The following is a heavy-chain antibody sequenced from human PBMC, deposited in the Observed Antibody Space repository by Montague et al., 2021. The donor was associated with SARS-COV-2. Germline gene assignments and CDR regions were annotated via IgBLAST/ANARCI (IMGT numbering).Heavy chain of an antibody. Sequence: SETLSLTCAVSGGSISGFSWSWVRQPAGKGLEWIGSVTTSGTTXXXPSXRSRVTMSVDTSKNQLSLNLNSVTAADTAIYYCARTRTRPLSFDSWGRGTLVTVSS. CDR1: GGSISGFS. V-gene: IGHV4-4*07. CDR3: ARTRTRPLSFDS. D-gene: IGHD1-14*01. CDR2: VTTSGTT. J-gene: IGHJ4*02.